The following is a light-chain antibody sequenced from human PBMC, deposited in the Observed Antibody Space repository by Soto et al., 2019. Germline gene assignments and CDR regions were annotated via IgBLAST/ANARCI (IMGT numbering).Light chain of an antibody. J-gene: IGLJ2*01. Sequence: QSVLTQPPSVSGAPGQRVTISCTGSSSNIGAGYDVHWYQQLPGTAPKVFIYGNSNRPSGDPDRFSGSKSGTSASLAITGLQAEDEADYYCQSYDTSLSGSVFGGGTKLTVL. V-gene: IGLV1-40*01. CDR2: GNS. CDR1: SSNIGAGYD. CDR3: QSYDTSLSGSV.